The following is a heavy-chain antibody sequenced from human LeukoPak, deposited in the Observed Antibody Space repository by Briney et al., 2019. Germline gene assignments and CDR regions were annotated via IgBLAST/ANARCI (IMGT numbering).Heavy chain of an antibody. Sequence: PSQTLSLTCAVSGGSISSGGYSWSWIRQPPGKGLEWIGYIYHSGSTYYNPSLKSRVTISVDTSKNQFSLKLSSVTAADTAVYYCARGRDDSSGYYGYWGQGTLVTVSS. D-gene: IGHD3-22*01. CDR2: IYHSGST. V-gene: IGHV4-30-2*01. J-gene: IGHJ4*02. CDR3: ARGRDDSSGYYGY. CDR1: GGSISSGGYS.